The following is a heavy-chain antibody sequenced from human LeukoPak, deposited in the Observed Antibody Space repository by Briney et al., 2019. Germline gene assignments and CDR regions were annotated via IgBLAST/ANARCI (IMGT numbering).Heavy chain of an antibody. CDR2: INPSGGST. CDR3: ARGPDIVVVPAATYYYYYMDV. J-gene: IGHJ6*03. CDR1: GYTFTSYY. Sequence: ASVKVSCRASGYTFTSYYMHWVRQAPGQGLEWMGIINPSGGSTSYAQKFQGRVTMTRDTSTSTVYMELSSLRSEDTAVYYCARGPDIVVVPAATYYYYYMDVWGKGSTVTVSS. V-gene: IGHV1-46*03. D-gene: IGHD2-2*01.